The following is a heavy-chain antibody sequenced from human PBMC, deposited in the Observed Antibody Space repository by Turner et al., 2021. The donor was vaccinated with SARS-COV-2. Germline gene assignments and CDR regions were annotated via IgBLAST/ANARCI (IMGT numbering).Heavy chain of an antibody. D-gene: IGHD1-26*01. CDR1: GFTFSSYA. CDR3: ARDRSGGYSFSFDY. J-gene: IGHJ4*02. V-gene: IGHV3-30-3*01. Sequence: QVQLVESGGGVVQPVRSLRLSCAASGFTFSSYAMHWVRQAPGKGLEWVAVISYDGSNKYYADSVRGRFTISRDNSKNTLYLQMNSLRAEDTAVYYCARDRSGGYSFSFDYWGQGTLVTVSS. CDR2: ISYDGSNK.